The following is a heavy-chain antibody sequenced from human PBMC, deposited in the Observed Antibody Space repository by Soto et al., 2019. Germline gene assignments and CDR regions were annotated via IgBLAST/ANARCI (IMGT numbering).Heavy chain of an antibody. CDR1: GGTFSSYA. Sequence: GASVKVSCKASGGTFSSYAISWVRQAPGQGLEWMGGIIPIFGTANYAQKFQGRVTITADESTSTAYMELSSLRSEDTAVYYCAVTGGLEYSSSSGGNYWGQGTLVTVSS. CDR3: AVTGGLEYSSSSGGNY. D-gene: IGHD6-6*01. V-gene: IGHV1-69*13. CDR2: IIPIFGTA. J-gene: IGHJ4*02.